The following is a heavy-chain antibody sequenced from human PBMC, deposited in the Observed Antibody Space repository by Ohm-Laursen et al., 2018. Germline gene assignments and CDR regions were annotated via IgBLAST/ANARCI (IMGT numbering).Heavy chain of an antibody. Sequence: GASVKVSCKPSGYIFTNYYMHWVRQAPGQGFEWMGILNPTRGGTRTSLSQRFQDRVTMTRDTSASTAYMELSSLRSEDTAVYYCARGYYDSRGSAFEIWGQGTMVTVSS. D-gene: IGHD3-22*01. V-gene: IGHV1-46*01. CDR3: ARGYYDSRGSAFEI. CDR2: LNPTRGGTRT. J-gene: IGHJ3*02. CDR1: GYIFTNYY.